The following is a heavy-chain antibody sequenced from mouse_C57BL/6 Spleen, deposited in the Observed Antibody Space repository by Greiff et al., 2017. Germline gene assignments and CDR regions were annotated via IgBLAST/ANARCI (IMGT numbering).Heavy chain of an antibody. CDR3: TRRDGSSLYYYAMDY. V-gene: IGHV6-6*01. CDR2: IRNKANNHAT. CDR1: GFTFSDAW. Sequence: EVKLVESGGGLVQPGGSMKLSCAASGFTFSDAWMDWVRQSPEKGLEWVAEIRNKANNHATYYAESVKGRFTISRDDSKSSVYLQMNSLRAEDTGIYYCTRRDGSSLYYYAMDYWGQGTSVTVSS. D-gene: IGHD1-1*01. J-gene: IGHJ4*01.